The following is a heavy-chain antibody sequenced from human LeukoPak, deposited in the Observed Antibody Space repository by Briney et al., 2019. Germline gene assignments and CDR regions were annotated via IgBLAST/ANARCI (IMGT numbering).Heavy chain of an antibody. Sequence: PGGSLRLSCAACGFTFSSCSMNWVRQAPGKGLEWVSSISSSSSYIYYADSVKGRFTISRDNAKNSLYLQMNSLRAEDTAVYYCARVGGQWPLYYFDYWGQGTLVTVSS. CDR1: GFTFSSCS. J-gene: IGHJ4*02. V-gene: IGHV3-21*01. CDR3: ARVGGQWPLYYFDY. D-gene: IGHD6-19*01. CDR2: ISSSSSYI.